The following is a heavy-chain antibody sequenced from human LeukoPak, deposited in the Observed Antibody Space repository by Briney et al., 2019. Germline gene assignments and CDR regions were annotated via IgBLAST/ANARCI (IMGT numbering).Heavy chain of an antibody. V-gene: IGHV4-39*07. CDR3: ARDQGSSGYYPYYFDY. Sequence: SETLSLTCTVSGGSISSSSYYWGWIRQPPGKGLEWIGSIYYSGSTYYNPSLKSRVTISVDTSKNQFSLKLSSVTAADTAVYYCARDQGSSGYYPYYFDYWGQGTLVTVSS. CDR2: IYYSGST. D-gene: IGHD3-22*01. J-gene: IGHJ4*02. CDR1: GGSISSSSYY.